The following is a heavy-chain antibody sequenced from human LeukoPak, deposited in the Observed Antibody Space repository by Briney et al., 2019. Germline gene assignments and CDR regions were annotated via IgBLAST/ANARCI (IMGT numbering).Heavy chain of an antibody. CDR1: GFTFSYSR. CDR2: INGDGSTT. J-gene: IGHJ6*02. Sequence: PGGSLRLSCAASGFTFSYSRMHWVRQAPGKGLVWVSRINGDGSTTNYADAVKGRFTISRDNAKNTLYLQMNSLRAEDTAVYYCARSVGGTDVWGQGTTVTVSS. V-gene: IGHV3-74*01. CDR3: ARSVGGTDV.